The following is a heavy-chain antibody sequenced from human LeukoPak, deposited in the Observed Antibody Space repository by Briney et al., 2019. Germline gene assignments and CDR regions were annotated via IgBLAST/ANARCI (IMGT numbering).Heavy chain of an antibody. J-gene: IGHJ3*01. V-gene: IGHV3-23*01. Sequence: GRSLRLSCTASGFTFRNYGMNWVRQAPGKGLEWVSAISGSGGSTYYADSVKGRFTISRDNSKNTLYLQMNSLRDEDTAVYFCAKARIAAAGTGAFGVWGQGTMVTVSS. CDR3: AKARIAAAGTGAFGV. D-gene: IGHD6-13*01. CDR2: ISGSGGST. CDR1: GFTFRNYG.